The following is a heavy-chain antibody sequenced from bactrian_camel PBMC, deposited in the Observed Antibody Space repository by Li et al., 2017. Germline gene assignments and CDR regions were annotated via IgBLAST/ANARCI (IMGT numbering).Heavy chain of an antibody. CDR2: IYSDGSNT. CDR3: AARPAYCSSGYCDPADVGF. D-gene: IGHD2*01. CDR1: GFTFSNYY. V-gene: IGHV3-2*01. Sequence: VQLVESGGDLVQTGGSLRLSCDASGFTFSNYYMSWVRQAPGKGLEWVSSIYSDGSNTYYADSVKGRGTISRDNAKNTVYLQMNSLKTEDTGVYYCAARPAYCSSGYCDPADVGFWGQGTQVTVS. J-gene: IGHJ6*01.